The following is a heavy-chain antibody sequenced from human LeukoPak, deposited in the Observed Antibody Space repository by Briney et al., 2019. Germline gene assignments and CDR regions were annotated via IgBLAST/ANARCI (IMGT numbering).Heavy chain of an antibody. J-gene: IGHJ4*02. D-gene: IGHD6-19*01. CDR1: GGSISSYY. V-gene: IGHV4-59*08. CDR2: IYYSGST. Sequence: PSETLSLNCTVSGGSISSYYWSWIRQPPGKGLEWIGYIYYSGSTNYNPSLKSRVTISVDTSKNQFSLKLSSVTAADTAVYYCARHSGIAVADHFDYWGQGTLVTVSS. CDR3: ARHSGIAVADHFDY.